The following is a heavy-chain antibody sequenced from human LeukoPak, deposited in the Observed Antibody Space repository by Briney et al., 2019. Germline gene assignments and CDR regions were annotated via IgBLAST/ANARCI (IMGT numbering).Heavy chain of an antibody. D-gene: IGHD6-13*01. J-gene: IGHJ4*02. V-gene: IGHV4-34*01. CDR1: GGSFSGYY. Sequence: ETLSLTCAVYGGSFSGYYWSWIRQPPGKGLESIGEINHSGSTNYNPSLKSRVTISVDTSKNQFSLKLSSVTAADTAVYYCARGRGIAANLFDYWGQGTLVTVSS. CDR2: INHSGST. CDR3: ARGRGIAANLFDY.